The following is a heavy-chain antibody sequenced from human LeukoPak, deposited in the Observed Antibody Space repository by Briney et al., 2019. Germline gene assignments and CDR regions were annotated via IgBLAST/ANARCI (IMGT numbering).Heavy chain of an antibody. V-gene: IGHV3-74*01. Sequence: GGSLRLSCAASGFTFSDSWMHWVRQAPGKGLEWVSRIYGDESGTYYADSVKGRFTVSRDNAKNTLYLQMNSLRSDDTAVYYCARDWDEVVPAAIQPDYWGQGTLVTVSS. J-gene: IGHJ4*02. D-gene: IGHD2-2*01. CDR3: ARDWDEVVPAAIQPDY. CDR2: IYGDESGT. CDR1: GFTFSDSW.